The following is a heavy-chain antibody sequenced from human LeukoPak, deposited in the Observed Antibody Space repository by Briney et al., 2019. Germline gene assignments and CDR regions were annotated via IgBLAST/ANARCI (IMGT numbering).Heavy chain of an antibody. J-gene: IGHJ4*02. CDR2: INHSGSI. V-gene: IGHV4-34*01. Sequence: SETLSLTCAVYGGSFSGYYWSWIRQPPGKGLEWIGEINHSGSINYNPSLKSRVTISVDTSKNQFSLKLSSVTAADTAVYYCARSSSSWSAFDYWGQGTLVTVSS. CDR1: GGSFSGYY. CDR3: ARSSSSWSAFDY. D-gene: IGHD6-13*01.